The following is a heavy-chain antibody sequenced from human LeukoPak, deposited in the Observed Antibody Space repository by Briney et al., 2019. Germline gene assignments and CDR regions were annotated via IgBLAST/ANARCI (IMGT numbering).Heavy chain of an antibody. J-gene: IGHJ3*02. V-gene: IGHV4-34*01. CDR2: INYSGST. CDR3: ARAEDEFDI. Sequence: PSETLSLTCAVYGGSFSGYYWSWVRQPPGKGLEWIGEINYSGSTKYNPSLKSRVTISADASKNQFSLRLSSVTAADTAVYYCARAEDEFDIWGQGTMVTVSS. CDR1: GGSFSGYY. D-gene: IGHD5-24*01.